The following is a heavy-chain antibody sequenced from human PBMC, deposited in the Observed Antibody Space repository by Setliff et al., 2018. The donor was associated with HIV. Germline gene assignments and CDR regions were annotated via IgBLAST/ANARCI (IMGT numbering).Heavy chain of an antibody. CDR3: ATARIPTGGTSTSLDY. CDR2: ISYDGRSI. CDR1: GFTFRDFA. V-gene: IGHV3-30*01. D-gene: IGHD1-1*01. J-gene: IGHJ4*02. Sequence: GGSLRLSCVASGFTFRDFAMHWVRQAPGKGLEWVSAISYDGRSIQYADSVKGRFTTSRDNSKNTLYLQVNSLRPEDTAVYSCATARIPTGGTSTSLDYWGQGTLVTVSS.